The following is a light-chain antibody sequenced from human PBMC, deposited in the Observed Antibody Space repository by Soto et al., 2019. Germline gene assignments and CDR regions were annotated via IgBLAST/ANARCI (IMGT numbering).Light chain of an antibody. J-gene: IGLJ2*01. CDR2: EVT. V-gene: IGLV2-14*01. Sequence: QSALTQPASVSGSPGQSITISCTGTSGDIGSYNRVSWYQQHPGKAPKLIIYEVTDRPSGVSDRFSGSNSGTSASLAISGLQSEDEADYYCASWDDSLNGVEFGGGTKLTVL. CDR1: SGDIGSYNR. CDR3: ASWDDSLNGVE.